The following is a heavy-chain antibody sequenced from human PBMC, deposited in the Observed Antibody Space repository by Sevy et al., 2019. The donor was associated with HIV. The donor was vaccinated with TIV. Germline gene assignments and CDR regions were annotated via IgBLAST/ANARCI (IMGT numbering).Heavy chain of an antibody. D-gene: IGHD6-19*01. J-gene: IGHJ3*02. CDR2: IYPGDSDT. CDR3: ARPRSSGWYAGLDAFDM. V-gene: IGHV5-51*01. CDR1: GYSFTNYW. Sequence: GESLKISCKGSGYSFTNYWIGWVRQMPGQGLEWVAIIYPGDSDTRYSPSFQGQVTISADRSIGTAYLQWSSLKASDTAMYYCARPRSSGWYAGLDAFDMWGQGTMVTVSS.